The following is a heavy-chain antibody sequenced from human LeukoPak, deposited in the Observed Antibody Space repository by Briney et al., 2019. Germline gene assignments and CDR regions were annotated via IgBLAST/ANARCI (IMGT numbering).Heavy chain of an antibody. CDR1: GYTFSDYF. CDR3: ARLYWYYYDNGPGGSDAFDF. CDR2: INTNTGNP. V-gene: IGHV7-4-1*02. D-gene: IGHD3-22*01. Sequence: ASVKVSCKASGYTFSDYFLHWVRQAPGQGLEWMGWINTNTGNPTYAQDFTGRFVFSLDTSVSTAYLQISSLKAEDTAVYYCARLYWYYYDNGPGGSDAFDFWGQETMVTVSS. J-gene: IGHJ3*01.